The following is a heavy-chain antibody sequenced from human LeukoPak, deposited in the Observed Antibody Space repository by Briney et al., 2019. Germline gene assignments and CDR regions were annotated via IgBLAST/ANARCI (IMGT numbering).Heavy chain of an antibody. J-gene: IGHJ6*02. D-gene: IGHD2-15*01. CDR3: AKVVYCSGGSCPWYYYYGMDV. CDR2: ISGSGGST. V-gene: IGHV3-23*01. CDR1: GFTFSSYA. Sequence: PGGSLRLSCAASGFTFSSYAMSWVRQAPGKGLEWVSAISGSGGSTYYADSVKGRFTISRDNSKNTLYLQMNSLRAEDTAVYYCAKVVYCSGGSCPWYYYYGMDVWAKGPRSPSP.